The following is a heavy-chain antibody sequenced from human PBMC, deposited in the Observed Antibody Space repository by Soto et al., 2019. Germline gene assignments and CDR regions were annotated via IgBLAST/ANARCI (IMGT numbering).Heavy chain of an antibody. J-gene: IGHJ4*02. CDR1: GYSFTSYW. Sequence: GESLKISCKGSGYSFTSYWIGWVRQMPGKGLEWMGIIYPGDSDTRYSPSFQGQVTISADKSISTAYLQWSSLQASETAMYYCARPGSTPLTEDYDYVWGSYRVDYWGQGTLVTVSS. D-gene: IGHD3-16*02. CDR2: IYPGDSDT. CDR3: ARPGSTPLTEDYDYVWGSYRVDY. V-gene: IGHV5-51*01.